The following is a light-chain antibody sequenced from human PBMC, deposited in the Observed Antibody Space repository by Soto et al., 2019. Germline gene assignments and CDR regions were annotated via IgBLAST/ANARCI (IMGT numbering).Light chain of an antibody. V-gene: IGKV3-11*01. Sequence: EIVLTQSPATLSLSPGERATLSCRASQSDSSFLAWYQQKSGQAPRLLIYDASNRATGIPARFSGSGSGTDFTLTISSLEPEDFAVYYCQQRSNWRITFGQGTRLEIK. CDR2: DAS. J-gene: IGKJ5*01. CDR1: QSDSSF. CDR3: QQRSNWRIT.